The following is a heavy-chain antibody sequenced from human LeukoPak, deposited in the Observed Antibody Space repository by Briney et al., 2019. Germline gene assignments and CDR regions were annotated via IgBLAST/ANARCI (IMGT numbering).Heavy chain of an antibody. Sequence: GGSLRLSCAASGFSFSTYAMSWVRQAPGKGLEWVSGVNGNGGSTSYADSVKGRFTIFRDNSKNTVYLQMNSLRAEDTAIYYCAGDRKSGNFLGEFDHWGQGTLVTVFS. V-gene: IGHV3-23*01. CDR1: GFSFSTYA. CDR3: AGDRKSGNFLGEFDH. J-gene: IGHJ5*02. D-gene: IGHD1-26*01. CDR2: VNGNGGST.